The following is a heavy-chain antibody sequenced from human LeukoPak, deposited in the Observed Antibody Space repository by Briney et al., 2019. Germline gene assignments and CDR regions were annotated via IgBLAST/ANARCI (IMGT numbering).Heavy chain of an antibody. CDR3: ARDVSGYDSSSPHDY. CDR2: ISSSSSYI. D-gene: IGHD3-22*01. V-gene: IGHV3-21*01. J-gene: IGHJ4*02. CDR1: GFTFSSYS. Sequence: GGSLRLSCAASGFTFSSYSMNWVRQAPGKGLEWVSSISSSSSYIYYADSVKGRFTISRDNAKNSLYLQMNNLRAEDTAVYYCARDVSGYDSSSPHDYWGQGTLVTVSS.